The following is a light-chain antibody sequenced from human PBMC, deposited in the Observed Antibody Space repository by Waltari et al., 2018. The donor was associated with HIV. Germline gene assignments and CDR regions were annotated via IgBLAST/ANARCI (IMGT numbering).Light chain of an antibody. J-gene: IGLJ1*01. V-gene: IGLV2-14*01. CDR1: RGDVGGYYY. CDR2: EVN. Sequence: QSALTQPASVSGSPGQSLTIPCTGTRGDVGGYYYVFWYQQYPGKAPKLIIYEVNNRPSGVSDRFSGSKSGNTASLTISGLQAEDEADYYCSSYTSSSTLDVFGTGTEVTVL. CDR3: SSYTSSSTLDV.